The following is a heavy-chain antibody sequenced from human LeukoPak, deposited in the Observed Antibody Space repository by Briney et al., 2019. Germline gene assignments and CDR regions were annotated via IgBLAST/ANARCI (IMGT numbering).Heavy chain of an antibody. D-gene: IGHD3-10*01. CDR3: ARADGGYFYYYMDV. Sequence: ASVKVSCTASVYSFSSYGISWVRQAPGQGREWMGCISPYKDYPTYAQNPQGRVTMTIDRSTSTGYMELRSLGSDDTAVYYCARADGGYFYYYMDVWGNGTTVTVSS. CDR2: ISPYKDYP. CDR1: VYSFSSYG. J-gene: IGHJ6*03. V-gene: IGHV1-18*01.